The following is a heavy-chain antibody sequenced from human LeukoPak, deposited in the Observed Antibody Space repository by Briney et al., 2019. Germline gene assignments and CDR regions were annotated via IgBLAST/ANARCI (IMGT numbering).Heavy chain of an antibody. Sequence: VASVKVSCKASGGTFSSYAISWVRQAPGQGLEWMGGIIPIFGTANYAQKFQGRVTITTDESTSTAYMELSSLRSEDTAVYYCAGNYGDESRAFDIWGQGTMVTVSS. V-gene: IGHV1-69*05. D-gene: IGHD4-17*01. CDR2: IIPIFGTA. J-gene: IGHJ3*02. CDR3: AGNYGDESRAFDI. CDR1: GGTFSSYA.